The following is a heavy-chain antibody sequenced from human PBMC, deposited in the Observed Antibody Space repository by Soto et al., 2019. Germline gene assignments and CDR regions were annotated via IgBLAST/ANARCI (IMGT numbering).Heavy chain of an antibody. Sequence: PGGSLRLSCAASGFTFSSYAMHWVRQAPGKGLEWVAVISYDGSNKYYADSVKGRFTISRDNSKNTLYLQMNSLRAEDTAVYYCATDMTRNSHFWSGYTTHYCGQGPLVTVSS. CDR1: GFTFSSYA. D-gene: IGHD3-3*02. J-gene: IGHJ4*02. V-gene: IGHV3-30-3*01. CDR3: ATDMTRNSHFWSGYTTHY. CDR2: ISYDGSNK.